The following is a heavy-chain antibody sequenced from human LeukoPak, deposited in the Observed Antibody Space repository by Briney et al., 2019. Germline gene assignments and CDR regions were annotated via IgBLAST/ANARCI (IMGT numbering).Heavy chain of an antibody. CDR3: AIMHPYYDGNGYWVQ. J-gene: IGHJ4*02. CDR2: INTSGGST. D-gene: IGHD3-22*01. V-gene: IGHV3-23*01. CDR1: GYTFSSYA. Sequence: GESLRLSCAASGYTFSSYAMSWVRQAPGKGLEWVSGINTSGGSTAYADSVKGRFTISRDNPRNTLYMQMNSLRAEDTALYYCAIMHPYYDGNGYWVQWGQGTLVTVSS.